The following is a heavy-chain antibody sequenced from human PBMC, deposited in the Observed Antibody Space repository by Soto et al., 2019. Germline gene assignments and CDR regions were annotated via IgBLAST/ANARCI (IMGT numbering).Heavy chain of an antibody. CDR2: ISAYNGNT. J-gene: IGHJ4*02. CDR3: AKDLPAICSGGACYREFDY. D-gene: IGHD2-15*01. V-gene: IGHV1-18*01. CDR1: GYTFTSYG. Sequence: GASVKVSCKDSGYTFTSYGISWVRQAPGQGLEWMGWISAYNGNTNYAQKLQGRVTMTTDTSTSTAYMELRSLRDEDTALYYCAKDLPAICSGGACYREFDYWGQGTPVTVSS.